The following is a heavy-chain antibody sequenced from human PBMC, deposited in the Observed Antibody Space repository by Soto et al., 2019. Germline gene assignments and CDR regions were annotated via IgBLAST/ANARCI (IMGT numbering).Heavy chain of an antibody. Sequence: SETLSLTCAVSGGSFTSNNWWTWVRQPPGQGLEWIGEIYHSGSTNYNPSLKSRVTISVDKSKNQFSLKLSSVTAADTAVYYCASAFTMVRGVMGYWGQGTLVTV. J-gene: IGHJ4*02. V-gene: IGHV4-4*02. CDR2: IYHSGST. D-gene: IGHD3-10*01. CDR1: GGSFTSNNW. CDR3: ASAFTMVRGVMGY.